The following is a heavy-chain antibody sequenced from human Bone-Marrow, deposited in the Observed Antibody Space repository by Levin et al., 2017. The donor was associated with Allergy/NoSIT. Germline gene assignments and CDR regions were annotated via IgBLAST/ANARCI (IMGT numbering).Heavy chain of an antibody. CDR2: ISWDASTT. D-gene: IGHD6-19*01. J-gene: IGHJ4*02. V-gene: IGHV3-43*01. Sequence: GESLKISCAASGVTFNDYTMHWVRQAPQRGLEWVSLISWDASTTYYADPVRGRFTISRDNSKNALYLQMNSLTTEDTALYYCAKDLSPRIAVTGNIEYWGQGTLVTVSS. CDR1: GVTFNDYT. CDR3: AKDLSPRIAVTGNIEY.